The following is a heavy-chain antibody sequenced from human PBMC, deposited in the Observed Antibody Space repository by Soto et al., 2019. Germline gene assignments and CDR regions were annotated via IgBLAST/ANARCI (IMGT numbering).Heavy chain of an antibody. Sequence: SVKVSCKASGGTFSSYTISWVRQAPGQGLEWMGRIIPILGIANYAQKFQGRVTITADKSTSTAYMELSSLRSEDTAVYYCARDVVVVAASHDYYYYYYMDVWGKGTTVTVSS. D-gene: IGHD2-15*01. CDR2: IIPILGIA. J-gene: IGHJ6*03. CDR1: GGTFSSYT. V-gene: IGHV1-69*04. CDR3: ARDVVVVAASHDYYYYYYMDV.